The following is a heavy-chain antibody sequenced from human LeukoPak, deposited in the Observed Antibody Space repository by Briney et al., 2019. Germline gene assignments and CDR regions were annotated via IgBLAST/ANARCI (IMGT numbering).Heavy chain of an antibody. Sequence: VASVKVSCKASGYTFTSYAMHWVRQAPGQRLEWMGWINAGNGNTKYSQKFQGRVTITRDTSASTAYMELSSLRSEDTAVYYCASDLRYCSSTSCYISLDYWGQGTLVTVSS. J-gene: IGHJ4*02. D-gene: IGHD2-2*02. CDR3: ASDLRYCSSTSCYISLDY. V-gene: IGHV1-3*01. CDR2: INAGNGNT. CDR1: GYTFTSYA.